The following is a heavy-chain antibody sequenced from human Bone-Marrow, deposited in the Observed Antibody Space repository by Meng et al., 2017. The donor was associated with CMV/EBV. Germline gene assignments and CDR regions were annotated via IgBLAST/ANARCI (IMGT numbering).Heavy chain of an antibody. V-gene: IGHV4-39*07. D-gene: IGHD3-22*01. J-gene: IGHJ4*02. CDR1: GGSISSSSYY. CDR2: IYYSGST. CDR3: ARANPSNYYDNNLDFDY. Sequence: GSLRLSCTVSGGSISSSSYYWGWIRQPPGKGLEWIGSIYYSGSTYYNPSLKSRVTISVDTSKNQFSLKLSSVTAADTAVYYCARANPSNYYDNNLDFDYWVQGTLVTVSS.